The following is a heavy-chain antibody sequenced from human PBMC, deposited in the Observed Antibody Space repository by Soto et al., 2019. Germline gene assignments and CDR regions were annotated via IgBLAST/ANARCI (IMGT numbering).Heavy chain of an antibody. CDR3: ARRGYDFWSGLDV. CDR1: EYNFSTYW. J-gene: IGHJ6*02. CDR2: IDPTDSFT. D-gene: IGHD3-3*01. V-gene: IGHV5-10-1*01. Sequence: PGESLKISCKGSEYNFSTYWIAWVRQMPGKGLEWMGNIDPTDSFTNYSPSFQGHVTISTDKSMSTAYLQWGTLKASDTAMYYCARRGYDFWSGLDVWGQGTTVTVSS.